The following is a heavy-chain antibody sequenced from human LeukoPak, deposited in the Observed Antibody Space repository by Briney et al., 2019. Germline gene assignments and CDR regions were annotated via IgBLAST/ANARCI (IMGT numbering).Heavy chain of an antibody. CDR1: GFTFSSYA. J-gene: IGHJ4*02. CDR2: ISGSGGST. V-gene: IGHV3-23*01. Sequence: GGSLRLSCAASGFTFSSYAMSWVRQAPGKGLEWVSAISGSGGSTYYADSVKGRFTISRDNSKNTLYLQMNSLRAEDTAVYYCAKDSRLFLVVVAATRYFDYWGRGTLVTVSS. CDR3: AKDSRLFLVVVAATRYFDY. D-gene: IGHD2-15*01.